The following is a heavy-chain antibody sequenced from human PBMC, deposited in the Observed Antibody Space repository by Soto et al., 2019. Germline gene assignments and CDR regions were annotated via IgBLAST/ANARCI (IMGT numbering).Heavy chain of an antibody. V-gene: IGHV1-8*01. CDR2: MNPNSGNT. J-gene: IGHJ5*02. D-gene: IGHD6-6*01. Sequence: QVQLVQSGAEVKKPGASVKVSCKGSGYTFTSYHINWVRQATGQGLEWMGWMNPNSGNTGYAQTLQARVTMTWDTSTSTAYTELSSLRFEDKAMYYCARGQISSTQNWLDPWGQGTLVTVSS. CDR1: GYTFTSYH. CDR3: ARGQISSTQNWLDP.